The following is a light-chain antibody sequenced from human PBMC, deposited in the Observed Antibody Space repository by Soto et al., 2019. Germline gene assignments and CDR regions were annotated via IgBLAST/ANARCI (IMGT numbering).Light chain of an antibody. CDR2: GAS. V-gene: IGKV3-20*01. Sequence: EIVLTQSPGTLSLSPGERATLSCRASQSVSSSYLAWYQQKPGQAPRLLIYGASSRATGIPDRLSGSGSGTDFTLSISRLEPEDFAVYYCQQYGSSPPLTFGGGTKVDIK. J-gene: IGKJ4*01. CDR3: QQYGSSPPLT. CDR1: QSVSSSY.